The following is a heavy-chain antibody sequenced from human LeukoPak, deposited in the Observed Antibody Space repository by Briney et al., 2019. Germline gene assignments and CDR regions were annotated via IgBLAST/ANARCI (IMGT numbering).Heavy chain of an antibody. D-gene: IGHD3-10*01. CDR1: GGTCNIYA. Sequence: SVKVSCKAAGGTCNIYAFSWVRQAPGQGLEWMGRILPFVDITNYAQRFQGRLTITADKATSTASMELSSLNSEDTAFYYFARCKMTPSARESFDSWGQGTLVTVSS. CDR3: ARCKMTPSARESFDS. V-gene: IGHV1-69*04. CDR2: ILPFVDIT. J-gene: IGHJ4*02.